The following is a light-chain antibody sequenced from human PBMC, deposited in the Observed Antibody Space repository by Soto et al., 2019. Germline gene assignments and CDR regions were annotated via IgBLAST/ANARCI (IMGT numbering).Light chain of an antibody. J-gene: IGLJ2*01. CDR1: GSDVGGYDF. V-gene: IGLV2-11*01. CDR3: CSFAGTYTVV. CDR2: DVS. Sequence: QSVLTQPRSVSGSPGQSVTISCTGTGSDVGGYDFVSWYQQHPGKAPKLMIYDVSQRPSGVPDRFSGSKSGSTASLTISGPQADDEADYFCCSFAGTYTVVIGGGTKLTVL.